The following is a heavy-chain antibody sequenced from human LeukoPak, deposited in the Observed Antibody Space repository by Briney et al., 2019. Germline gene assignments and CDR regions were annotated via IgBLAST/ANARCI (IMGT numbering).Heavy chain of an antibody. CDR2: ISGSGGST. Sequence: GGSLRLSCAASGFTFSSYAMSWVRQAPGKGLEWVSAISGSGGSTCYADSVKGRFTISRDNSKNTLYLQMNSLRAEDTAVYYCAKDSMIVVVITPTFFDYWGQGTLVTVSS. J-gene: IGHJ4*02. D-gene: IGHD3-22*01. CDR1: GFTFSSYA. V-gene: IGHV3-23*01. CDR3: AKDSMIVVVITPTFFDY.